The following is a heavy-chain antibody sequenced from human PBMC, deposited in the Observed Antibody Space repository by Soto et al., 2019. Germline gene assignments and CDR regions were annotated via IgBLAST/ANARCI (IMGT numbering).Heavy chain of an antibody. CDR3: ARIKLWRLGAFDI. J-gene: IGHJ3*02. Sequence: ASVKVSCKASGGTFAISVFNWVRQAPGQGLEWMGGIISIFGTPNYSQKFLGRVTITADESTSTGYMELSNLRSDDTAIYYCARIKLWRLGAFDIWGQGTMVTVSS. CDR2: IISIFGTP. CDR1: GGTFAISV. V-gene: IGHV1-69*13. D-gene: IGHD3-16*01.